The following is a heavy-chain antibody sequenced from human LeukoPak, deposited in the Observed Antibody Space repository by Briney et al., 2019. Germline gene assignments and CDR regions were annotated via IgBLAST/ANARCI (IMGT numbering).Heavy chain of an antibody. D-gene: IGHD6-19*01. Sequence: ASVKVSCKASGYTFTSYYMHWVRQAPGQGLEWMGIINPSGGSTSYAQKFQGRVTMTRDTSTSTVYMELSSLRSEDTAVYYCARGPQQWLGYYYYMDVWGKGTTVTVSS. CDR1: GYTFTSYY. CDR2: INPSGGST. CDR3: ARGPQQWLGYYYYMDV. V-gene: IGHV1-46*01. J-gene: IGHJ6*03.